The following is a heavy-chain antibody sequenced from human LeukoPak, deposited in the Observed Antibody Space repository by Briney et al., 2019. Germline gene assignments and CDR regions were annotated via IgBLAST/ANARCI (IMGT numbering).Heavy chain of an antibody. V-gene: IGHV4-39*01. Sequence: SETLSLTCTVSGGSISSSSYYWGWIRQPPGKGLEWIGGIYYSGSTYYNPSLKSRVTISVDTSKNQFSLKLSSVTAADTAVYYCARVESVAAFDYWGQGTLVTVSS. D-gene: IGHD6-25*01. CDR1: GGSISSSSYY. CDR3: ARVESVAAFDY. J-gene: IGHJ4*02. CDR2: IYYSGST.